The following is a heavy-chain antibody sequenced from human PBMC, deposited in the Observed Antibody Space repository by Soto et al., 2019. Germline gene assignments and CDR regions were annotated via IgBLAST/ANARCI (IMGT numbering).Heavy chain of an antibody. V-gene: IGHV1-3*01. D-gene: IGHD3-22*01. J-gene: IGHJ4*02. Sequence: ASVKVSCKASGYTFTSYPMHLVRQAPGQRSEWMGXIXAXXXEXNXSXKXXXXATITRDTPGSTAYMELSSLRSEDTALFYCARDWTHYDSSGPGDYWGQGTLVTVSS. CDR2: IXAXXXEX. CDR3: ARDWTHYDSSGPGDY. CDR1: GYTFTSYP.